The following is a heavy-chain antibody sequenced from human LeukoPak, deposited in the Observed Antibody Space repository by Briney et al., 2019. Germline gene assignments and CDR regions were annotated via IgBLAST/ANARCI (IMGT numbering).Heavy chain of an antibody. Sequence: ASVKVSCKASGYTFTSYGISWVRQAPGQGLEWMGWINPNSGGTNYAQKFQGRVTMTRDTSISTAYMELSRLRSDDTAVYYCAREDIVVVPAAPMDVWGKGTTVTVSS. CDR2: INPNSGGT. D-gene: IGHD2-2*01. V-gene: IGHV1-2*02. CDR1: GYTFTSYG. J-gene: IGHJ6*03. CDR3: AREDIVVVPAAPMDV.